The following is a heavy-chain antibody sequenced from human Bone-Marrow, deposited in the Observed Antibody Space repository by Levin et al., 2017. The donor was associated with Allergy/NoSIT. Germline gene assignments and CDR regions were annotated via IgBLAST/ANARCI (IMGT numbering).Heavy chain of an antibody. J-gene: IGHJ4*01. V-gene: IGHV3-23*01. D-gene: IGHD2-8*02. CDR2: ISGTGGST. CDR3: GKAYRVGVVSADFDY. Sequence: GGSLRLSCAASGFTFSSYAMNWVRQAPGKGLEWVSAISGTGGSTYYGDSVKGRFTISRDNSKNTLFLQMNILRAEDTAIYYCGKAYRVGVVSADFDYWGQGTLVTVSS. CDR1: GFTFSSYA.